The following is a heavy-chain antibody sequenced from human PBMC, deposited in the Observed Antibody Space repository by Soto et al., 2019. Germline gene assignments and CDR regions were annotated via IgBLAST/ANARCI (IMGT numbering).Heavy chain of an antibody. D-gene: IGHD3-3*01. CDR3: ARATPLLRFLEWSPQKYAYYFDY. J-gene: IGHJ4*02. Sequence: PSETLSLTCTVSGGSISSGGYYWSWIRQHPGKGLEWIGYIYYSGSTYYNPSLKSRVTISVDTSKNQFSLRLSSVTAADTAVYYCARATPLLRFLEWSPQKYAYYFDYWGQGTLVTVSS. V-gene: IGHV4-31*03. CDR2: IYYSGST. CDR1: GGSISSGGYY.